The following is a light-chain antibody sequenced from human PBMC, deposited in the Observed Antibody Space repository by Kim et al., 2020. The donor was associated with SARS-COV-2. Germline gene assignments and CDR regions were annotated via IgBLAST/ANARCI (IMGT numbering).Light chain of an antibody. J-gene: IGKJ4*01. CDR3: QQYNSYPLT. Sequence: DIQMTQSPSTLSASGGDRVTITCRASQSISSCLAWYQQKPGKAPKLLIYYASRLESGVPSRFSGSGSGTDFTLTISSLQPDDFATYYCQQYNSYPLTFGEGTKVDIK. V-gene: IGKV1-5*03. CDR1: QSISSC. CDR2: YAS.